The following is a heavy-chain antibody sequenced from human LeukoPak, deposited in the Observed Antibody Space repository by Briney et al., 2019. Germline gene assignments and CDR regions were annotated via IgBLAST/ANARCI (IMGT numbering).Heavy chain of an antibody. V-gene: IGHV1-8*02. CDR3: ARVRVDTAMEPFDY. D-gene: IGHD5-18*01. Sequence: ASVKVSCKASGYIFSSYAISWMRQAPGQGLEWMGWMNPNSGNTGYAQKFQGRVTMTRNTSISTAYMELSSLRSEDTAVYYCARVRVDTAMEPFDYWGQGTLVTVSS. CDR2: MNPNSGNT. J-gene: IGHJ4*02. CDR1: GYIFSSYA.